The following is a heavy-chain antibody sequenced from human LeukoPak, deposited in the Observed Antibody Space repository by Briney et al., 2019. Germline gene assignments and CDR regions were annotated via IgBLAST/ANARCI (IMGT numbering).Heavy chain of an antibody. CDR3: ARDGFMITFGGVIVNFFDY. J-gene: IGHJ4*02. D-gene: IGHD3-16*02. V-gene: IGHV3-21*01. Sequence: GGSLRLSCAASGFTFSSYSMNWVRRAPGKGLEWVSSISSSSSYIYYADSVKGRFTISRDNAKNSLYLQMNSLRAEDTAVYYCARDGFMITFGGVIVNFFDYWGQGTLVTVSS. CDR2: ISSSSSYI. CDR1: GFTFSSYS.